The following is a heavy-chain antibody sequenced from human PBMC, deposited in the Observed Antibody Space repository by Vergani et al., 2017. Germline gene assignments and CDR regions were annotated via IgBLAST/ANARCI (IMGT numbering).Heavy chain of an antibody. CDR2: VEDSGYF. V-gene: IGHV4-59*01. CDR3: AISIVSRNPPDYLDN. D-gene: IGHD1-14*01. Sequence: QVQLQESGPGQVRPSETLSLTCTVSGGSLSGYYWNWIRQTPGEGLEWIGYVEDSGYFNYNPSLKTRVSMSSDTSNNQFSLMLSSVTVANAAVYYCAISIVSRNPPDYLDNWGQGTLVTVSS. J-gene: IGHJ4*02. CDR1: GGSLSGYY.